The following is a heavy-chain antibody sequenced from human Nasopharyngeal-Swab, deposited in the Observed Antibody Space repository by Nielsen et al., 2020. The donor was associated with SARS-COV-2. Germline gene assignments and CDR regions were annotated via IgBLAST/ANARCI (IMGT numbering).Heavy chain of an antibody. Sequence: SVKVSCKASGFSITYRFLHWMRQAPGQALEWMGWITPFNGNAKYAQKFQGRVSTTRDGSRTTASLELSSLRPDDTAMYFCASGQCINGVCNPTDGLDVWGQGTSVTVS. D-gene: IGHD2-8*01. CDR1: GFSITYRF. J-gene: IGHJ6*02. CDR3: ASGQCINGVCNPTDGLDV. V-gene: IGHV1-45*02. CDR2: ITPFNGNA.